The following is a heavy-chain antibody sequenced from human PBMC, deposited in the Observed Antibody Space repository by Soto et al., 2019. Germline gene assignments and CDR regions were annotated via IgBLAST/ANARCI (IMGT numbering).Heavy chain of an antibody. Sequence: ASVKVSCKASGYSFTSYYMHWVRQAPGQGLEWMGIINPSGGTTTYALKFQGRVTMTRDTSTSTVYMELSSLRSEDTAVYYCARECTGGGDCPRRSFDYWGQGTLVTVSS. CDR3: ARECTGGGDCPRRSFDY. CDR2: INPSGGTT. V-gene: IGHV1-46*01. D-gene: IGHD2-21*02. J-gene: IGHJ4*02. CDR1: GYSFTSYY.